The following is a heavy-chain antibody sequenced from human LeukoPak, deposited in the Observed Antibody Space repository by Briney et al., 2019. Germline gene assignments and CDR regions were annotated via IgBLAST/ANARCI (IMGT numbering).Heavy chain of an antibody. J-gene: IGHJ6*03. CDR3: ARFQTPYSYAFIYYYYFYMDV. CDR1: GYTFTSYD. D-gene: IGHD5-18*01. CDR2: MNPNSGNT. Sequence: SVKVSCKASGYTFTSYDINWVRQATGQGLEWMGWMNPNSGNTGYAQKFQGRVTMTRNTSISTAYMELSSLRSEDTAVYYCARFQTPYSYAFIYYYYFYMDVWGKGTTVTVSS. V-gene: IGHV1-8*01.